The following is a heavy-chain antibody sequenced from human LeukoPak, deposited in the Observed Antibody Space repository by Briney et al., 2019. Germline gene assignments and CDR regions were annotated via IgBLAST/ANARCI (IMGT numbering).Heavy chain of an antibody. D-gene: IGHD2-15*01. Sequence: QTGGSLRLSCAASGFTFSSYSMNWVRQAPGKGLEWVSVISGSGTTTDYADSVKGRFTISRDNSKNTLYLQMNSLRAEDTAVYYCAKGVRPVLAATYFDYWGQGTLVTVS. V-gene: IGHV3-23*01. CDR3: AKGVRPVLAATYFDY. CDR2: ISGSGTTT. J-gene: IGHJ4*02. CDR1: GFTFSSYS.